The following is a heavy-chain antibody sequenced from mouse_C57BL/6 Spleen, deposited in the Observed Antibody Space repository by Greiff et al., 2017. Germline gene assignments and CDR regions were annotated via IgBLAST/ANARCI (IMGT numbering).Heavy chain of an antibody. CDR1: GFTFSSYA. CDR3: AAYYSNYLFAY. V-gene: IGHV5-4*01. Sequence: EVQLVESGGGLVKPGGSLKLSCAASGFTFSSYAMSWVRQTPEKRLAWVATISDGGSYTYYPDNVKGRFTISRDNAKNNLYLQMSHLKSEDTAMYYCAAYYSNYLFAYWGQGTLVTVSA. D-gene: IGHD2-5*01. CDR2: ISDGGSYT. J-gene: IGHJ3*01.